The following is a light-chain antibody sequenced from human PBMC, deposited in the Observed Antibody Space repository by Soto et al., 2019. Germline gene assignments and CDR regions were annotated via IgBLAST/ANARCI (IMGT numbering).Light chain of an antibody. V-gene: IGLV4-69*01. CDR1: SGHSSYP. J-gene: IGLJ1*01. Sequence: QLVLTQSPSASASLGASVKLTCTLSSGHSSYPITWHQQQPEKGPRYLMKVNSDGSHNKGDGIPDRFSGSSSGAERYLTISSLHSEDEADYYCQTWGTGIVFGTGTKVTVL. CDR2: VNSDGSH. CDR3: QTWGTGIV.